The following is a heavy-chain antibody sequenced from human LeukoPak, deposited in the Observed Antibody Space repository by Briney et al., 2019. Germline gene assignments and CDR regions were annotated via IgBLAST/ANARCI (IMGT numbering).Heavy chain of an antibody. CDR3: ASDSGHDAFDI. D-gene: IGHD2-21*01. CDR1: GFTFSSYA. CDR2: ISGNGGRT. J-gene: IGHJ3*02. V-gene: IGHV3-23*01. Sequence: GGSLSLSCAASGFTFSSYAMSWVRQAPGKGLEWVSAISGNGGRTYYADSVKDRFTISRDNSKNTLYLQMNRLRAEDTAVYYCASDSGHDAFDIWGQGTMVTVSS.